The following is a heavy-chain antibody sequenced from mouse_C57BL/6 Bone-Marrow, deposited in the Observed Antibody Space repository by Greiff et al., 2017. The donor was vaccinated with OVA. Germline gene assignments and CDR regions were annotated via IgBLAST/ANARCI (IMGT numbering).Heavy chain of an antibody. V-gene: IGHV10-1*01. CDR2: IRSKSNNYAT. Sequence: EVQGVESGGGLVQPKGSLKLSCAASGFSFNTYAMNWVRQAPGKGLEWVARIRSKSNNYATYYADSVKDRFTISRDDSESMLYLQMNNLKTEDTAMYYCVRPLNWDSFAYWGQGTLVTVSA. J-gene: IGHJ3*01. D-gene: IGHD4-1*01. CDR1: GFSFNTYA. CDR3: VRPLNWDSFAY.